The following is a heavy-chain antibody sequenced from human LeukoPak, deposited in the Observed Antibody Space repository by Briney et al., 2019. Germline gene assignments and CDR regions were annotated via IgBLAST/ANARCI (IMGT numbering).Heavy chain of an antibody. D-gene: IGHD6-13*01. Sequence: PGGSLRLACAASGTSFSSHWMHWVRQAPGKGLVWVAHINRDGSSTTYADSVKGRFTISRDNSKNTLYLQMNSLRAEDTAVYYCAKDLEQQLGSYWGQGTLVTVSS. CDR3: AKDLEQQLGSY. CDR1: GTSFSSHW. J-gene: IGHJ4*02. V-gene: IGHV3-74*01. CDR2: INRDGSST.